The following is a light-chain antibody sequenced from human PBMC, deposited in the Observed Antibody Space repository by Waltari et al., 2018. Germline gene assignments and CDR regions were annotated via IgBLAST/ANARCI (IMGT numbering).Light chain of an antibody. CDR2: GAS. J-gene: IGKJ4*01. Sequence: EIVLTQSPGPLSLSSGERATLSCSARQSVSGNYLAWYQQRPGQDPRLLIYGASTRATGIPDRVSGSGSGTDFTLTISRLEPEDFAVYYCQQYGGSLTFGGGTKVEI. CDR3: QQYGGSLT. CDR1: QSVSGNY. V-gene: IGKV3-20*01.